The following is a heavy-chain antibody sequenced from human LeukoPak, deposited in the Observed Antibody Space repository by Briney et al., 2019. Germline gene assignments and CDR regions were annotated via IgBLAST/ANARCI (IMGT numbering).Heavy chain of an antibody. J-gene: IGHJ6*02. CDR1: GFTFSSFG. CDR2: ISDSSSIT. Sequence: PGGSLRLPCAASGFTFSSFGMNWVRQAPGKGLEWVSYISDSSSITYYADSVKGRFTISRDNAKNSLSLQLNSLRDEDTAVYFCAKVIRGGYGMDVWGQGTTVTVSS. CDR3: AKVIRGGYGMDV. V-gene: IGHV3-48*02. D-gene: IGHD3-10*01.